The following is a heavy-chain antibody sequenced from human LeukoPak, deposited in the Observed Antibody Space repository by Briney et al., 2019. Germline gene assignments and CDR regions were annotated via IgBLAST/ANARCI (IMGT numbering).Heavy chain of an antibody. Sequence: GGSLRLSCAASGFTFSSYGMHWVRQAPGKGLEWVAFIQYDGSNKYYADSVKGRFTISRDNSKNTLYLQMNSLRAEDTAVYYCAKSLGATRGYFDYWGQGTLVTVSS. CDR3: AKSLGATRGYFDY. V-gene: IGHV3-30*02. CDR2: IQYDGSNK. J-gene: IGHJ4*02. D-gene: IGHD1-26*01. CDR1: GFTFSSYG.